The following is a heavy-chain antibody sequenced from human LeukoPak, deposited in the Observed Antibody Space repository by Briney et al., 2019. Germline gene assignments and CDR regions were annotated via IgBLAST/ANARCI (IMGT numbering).Heavy chain of an antibody. V-gene: IGHV3-21*01. D-gene: IGHD6-19*01. CDR1: GFTFSSYS. CDR2: ISSSSYI. J-gene: IGHJ4*02. CDR3: ARDQGIAVAGGFDY. Sequence: GGSLRLSCAASGFTFSSYSMNWVRQAPGKGLEWVSSISSSSYIYYADSVKGRFTISRDNAKNSLYLQMNSLRAEDTAVYYCARDQGIAVAGGFDYWGQGTLVTVFS.